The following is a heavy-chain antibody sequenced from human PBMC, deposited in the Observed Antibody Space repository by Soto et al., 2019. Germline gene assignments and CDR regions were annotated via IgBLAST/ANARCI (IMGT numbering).Heavy chain of an antibody. CDR2: ISSSSSYI. CDR1: GFTFSSYS. V-gene: IGHV3-21*01. CDR3: ARDLSSGWYEFDP. D-gene: IGHD6-19*01. Sequence: ESGGGLVKPGGSLRLSCAASGFTFSSYSMNWVRQAPGKGLEWVSSISSSSSYIYYADSVKGRFTISRDNAKNSLYLQMNSLRAEDKAVYYCARDLSSGWYEFDPWGQGTLVTVSS. J-gene: IGHJ5*02.